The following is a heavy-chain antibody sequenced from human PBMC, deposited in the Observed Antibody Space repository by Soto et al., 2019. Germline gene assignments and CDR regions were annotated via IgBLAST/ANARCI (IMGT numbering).Heavy chain of an antibody. V-gene: IGHV4-59*01. CDR2: IYYSGST. D-gene: IGHD2-2*01. J-gene: IGHJ4*02. Sequence: SETLSLTCTVSGGSISSYYWSWIRQPPGKGLEWIGYIYYSGSTNYNPSLKSRVTISVDTSKNQFSLKLSSVTAADTAVYYCATSSTSCCSLDYWGQGTLVTVSS. CDR1: GGSISSYY. CDR3: ATSSTSCCSLDY.